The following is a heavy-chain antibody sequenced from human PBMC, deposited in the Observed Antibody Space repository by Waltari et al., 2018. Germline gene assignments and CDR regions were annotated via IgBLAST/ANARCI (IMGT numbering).Heavy chain of an antibody. CDR1: GGSISSGSYY. J-gene: IGHJ3*02. CDR3: ARGSGGNAFDI. CDR2: IYTSGST. V-gene: IGHV4-61*09. D-gene: IGHD2-15*01. Sequence: QVQLQESGPGLVKPSQTLSLTCTVSGGSISSGSYYWSWIRQPAGKGLEWIGYIYTSGSTNYNPSLKSRVTISVDTSKNQFSLKLSSVTAADTVVYYCARGSGGNAFDIWGQGTMVTVSS.